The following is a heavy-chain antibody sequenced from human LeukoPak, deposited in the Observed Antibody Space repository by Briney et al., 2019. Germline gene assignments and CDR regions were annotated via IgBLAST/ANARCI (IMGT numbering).Heavy chain of an antibody. J-gene: IGHJ3*02. Sequence: SDTLSLTCTLSGGSITTGNDYWGWVRQPPGKGLEWIGSVYYSGDTYYNPSLKSRVTISVDTSKNQFSLRLRSVTAADTAVYYCAREDGYNMDDAFDIWGQGTMVSVSS. CDR2: VYYSGDT. CDR3: AREDGYNMDDAFDI. V-gene: IGHV4-39*01. D-gene: IGHD5-24*01. CDR1: GGSITTGNDY.